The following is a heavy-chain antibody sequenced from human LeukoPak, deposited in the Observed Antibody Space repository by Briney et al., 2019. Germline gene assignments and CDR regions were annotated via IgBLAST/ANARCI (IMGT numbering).Heavy chain of an antibody. CDR3: ARGSTSYYYYYLDV. D-gene: IGHD6-6*01. V-gene: IGHV1-18*01. CDR2: ISAYNGNT. CDR1: GYTFTSYG. J-gene: IGHJ6*03. Sequence: ASVKVSCKASGYTFTSYGISWVRQAPGQGLEWMGWISAYNGNTNYAQKLQGRVTMTTDTSTSTAYMELSSLRSEDTAVYYCARGSTSYYYYYLDVWGKGTTVTISS.